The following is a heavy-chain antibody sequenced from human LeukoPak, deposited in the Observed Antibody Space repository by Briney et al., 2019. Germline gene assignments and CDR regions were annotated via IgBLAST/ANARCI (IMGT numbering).Heavy chain of an antibody. CDR1: GGSISSSSYY. CDR3: ARQRADYFYHYLDV. CDR2: VYYGGNT. Sequence: PSETLSLTCTVSGGSISSSSYYWDWVRQPPGKGLEWIGNVYYGGNTFYNSSLESRVTISVDMSKNQFSLKLSSLTAADTAVYYCARQRADYFYHYLDVWGKGTSVTGSS. V-gene: IGHV4-39*01. J-gene: IGHJ6*03.